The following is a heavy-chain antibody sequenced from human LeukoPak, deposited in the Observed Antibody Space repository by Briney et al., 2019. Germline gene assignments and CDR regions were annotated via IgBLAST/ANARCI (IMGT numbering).Heavy chain of an antibody. CDR2: INSDGSST. CDR3: ASLGLGTSFDY. J-gene: IGHJ4*02. Sequence: PGGSLRLSCAASGFTFSSYWMHWVRQAPGKGLVWVSRINSDGSSTTYADSVKGRFTISRDNAKNTLYLQMNSLRAEDTAVYYCASLGLGTSFDYWGQGTLVTVSS. V-gene: IGHV3-74*03. D-gene: IGHD7-27*01. CDR1: GFTFSSYW.